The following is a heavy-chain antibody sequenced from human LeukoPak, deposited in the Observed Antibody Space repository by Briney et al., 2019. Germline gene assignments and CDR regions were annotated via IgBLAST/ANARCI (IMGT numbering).Heavy chain of an antibody. Sequence: ASVKVSCKASGYTFTGAYIHWVRQAPGQGPEWMGWINSYSGGTNYAQKFQGRVTLTRDTSLGTAYMELESLRSDDTAVYYCAISQGSYYDTSGYLGGDYWGQGTLVTVSS. CDR2: INSYSGGT. V-gene: IGHV1-2*02. CDR3: AISQGSYYDTSGYLGGDY. CDR1: GYTFTGAY. D-gene: IGHD3-22*01. J-gene: IGHJ4*02.